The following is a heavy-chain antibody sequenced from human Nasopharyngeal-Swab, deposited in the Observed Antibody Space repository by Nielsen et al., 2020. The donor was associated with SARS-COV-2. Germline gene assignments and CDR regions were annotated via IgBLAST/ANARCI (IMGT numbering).Heavy chain of an antibody. Sequence: SETLSLTCTVSGGSTRSDDYSWGWIRQPPGKGLEWIGSIYYSGNSYYNPSLKSRVSISVETSKNQFSLKLRSVTAADTALYYCARHDYGDLITIDSWGQGTLVTVSS. CDR1: GGSTRSDDYS. V-gene: IGHV4-30-4*01. CDR2: IYYSGNS. J-gene: IGHJ5*01. D-gene: IGHD4-17*01. CDR3: ARHDYGDLITIDS.